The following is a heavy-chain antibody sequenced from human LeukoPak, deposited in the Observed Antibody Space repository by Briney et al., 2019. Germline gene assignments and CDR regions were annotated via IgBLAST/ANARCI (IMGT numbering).Heavy chain of an antibody. Sequence: GASVKVSFKASGGTFSSYAISWVRQAPGQGLEWMGGIIPIFGTANYAQKFQGRVTITADESTSTAYMELSSLRSEDTAVYYCARDHGYCSGGSCSSDYWGQGTLVTVSS. J-gene: IGHJ4*02. D-gene: IGHD2-15*01. CDR2: IIPIFGTA. CDR1: GGTFSSYA. V-gene: IGHV1-69*13. CDR3: ARDHGYCSGGSCSSDY.